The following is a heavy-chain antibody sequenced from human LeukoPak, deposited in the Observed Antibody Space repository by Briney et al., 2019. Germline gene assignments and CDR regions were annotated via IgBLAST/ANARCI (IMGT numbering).Heavy chain of an antibody. CDR1: GFAFSRHG. V-gene: IGHV3-33*01. D-gene: IGHD3-16*01. J-gene: IGHJ4*02. Sequence: GGSLRFSCAASGFAFSRHGIHWVRQAPGKGLEWVALIWYDGSDKYYADSVKGRFTISRDNSKNTLYLQMNSLRAEDTAVYYCARGDSGGMDYWGQGTLVTVSS. CDR2: IWYDGSDK. CDR3: ARGDSGGMDY.